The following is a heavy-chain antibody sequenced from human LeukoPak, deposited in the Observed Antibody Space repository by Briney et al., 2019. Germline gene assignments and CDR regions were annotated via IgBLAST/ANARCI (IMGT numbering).Heavy chain of an antibody. CDR3: ARALNPLPGTYYFDY. CDR2: IYISGST. D-gene: IGHD2-15*01. Sequence: SETLSLTCTVSGGSIRGYYWSWIRQPAGKGLEWIGRIYISGSTNYNSSLQSRVTMSVDTSKNQFSLKLSSVTAADTAVYYCARALNPLPGTYYFDYWGQGTLVTVSS. J-gene: IGHJ4*02. V-gene: IGHV4-4*07. CDR1: GGSIRGYY.